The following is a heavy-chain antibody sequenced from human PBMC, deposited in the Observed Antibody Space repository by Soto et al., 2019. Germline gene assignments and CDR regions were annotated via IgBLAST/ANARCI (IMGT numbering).Heavy chain of an antibody. CDR1: GGTFSSYT. CDR2: IIPILGIA. J-gene: IGHJ5*02. Sequence: QVQLVQSGAEVKKPGSSVKVSCKASGGTFSSYTISWVRQAPGQGLAWMGRIIPILGIANYAQKFQGRVTITADKSTSTAYMELSSLRSEDTAVYYCASGYCSSTSCPNWFDPWGQGTLVTVSS. D-gene: IGHD2-2*01. V-gene: IGHV1-69*02. CDR3: ASGYCSSTSCPNWFDP.